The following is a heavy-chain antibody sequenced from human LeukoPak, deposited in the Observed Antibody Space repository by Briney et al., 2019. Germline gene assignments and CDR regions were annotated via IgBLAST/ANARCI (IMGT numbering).Heavy chain of an antibody. J-gene: IGHJ4*02. CDR1: GFTFSSYW. Sequence: GGSLRLSCAASGFTFSSYWMNWARQAPGKGLEWVAVISYDGSNKYYADSVKGRFTISRDNSKNTLYLQMNSLRAEDTAVYYCARGYAGTDYWGQGTLVTVSS. D-gene: IGHD3-16*01. V-gene: IGHV3-30-3*01. CDR2: ISYDGSNK. CDR3: ARGYAGTDY.